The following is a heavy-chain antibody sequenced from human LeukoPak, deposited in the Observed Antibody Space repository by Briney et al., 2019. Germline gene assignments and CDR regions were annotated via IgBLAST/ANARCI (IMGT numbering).Heavy chain of an antibody. V-gene: IGHV3-15*07. D-gene: IGHD6-25*01. J-gene: IGHJ4*02. CDR3: ASSVGEKTYYFDY. Sequence: GGSLRLSCAASGFTFSNAWMNWVRQAPGKGLEWVGRIKSKTDGGTTDYAAPVKGRFTISRDDSKNTLYLQKNSLRAEDTAVYYCASSVGEKTYYFDYWGQGTLVTVSS. CDR2: IKSKTDGGTT. CDR1: GFTFSNAW.